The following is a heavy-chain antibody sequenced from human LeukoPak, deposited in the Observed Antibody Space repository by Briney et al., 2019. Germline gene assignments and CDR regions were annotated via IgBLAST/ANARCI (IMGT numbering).Heavy chain of an antibody. V-gene: IGHV3-23*01. CDR2: ISNNGGYT. CDR1: GFTFSRYG. Sequence: PGGSLRLSCAASGFTFSRYGMSWVRQAPGKGLEWVSAISNNGGYTYYADSVQGRFTISRDNSKSTLCLQMNSLRAEDTAVYYCAKQLGYCSDGSCYFPYWGQGTLVTVSS. J-gene: IGHJ4*02. CDR3: AKQLGYCSDGSCYFPY. D-gene: IGHD2-15*01.